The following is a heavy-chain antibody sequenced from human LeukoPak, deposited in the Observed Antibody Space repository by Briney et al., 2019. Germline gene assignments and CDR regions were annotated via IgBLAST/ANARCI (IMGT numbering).Heavy chain of an antibody. CDR1: GGSISSYY. Sequence: PSETLSLTCNVSGGSISSYYWSCIRQPPGKGLEWIGYIYYSGSTNYNPSLKSRVTISVDTSKNQFSLKLSSVTAADTAVYYCARLRGSSLDAFDIWGQGTMVTVSS. D-gene: IGHD6-13*01. J-gene: IGHJ3*02. CDR2: IYYSGST. V-gene: IGHV4-59*01. CDR3: ARLRGSSLDAFDI.